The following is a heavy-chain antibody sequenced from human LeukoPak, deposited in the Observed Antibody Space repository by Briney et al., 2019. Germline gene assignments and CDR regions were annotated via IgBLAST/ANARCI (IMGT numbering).Heavy chain of an antibody. CDR1: GFTFTNVW. Sequence: GGSLRLSCAASGFTFTNVWISWVRQAPGKGLEWVAVISYDGSNKYYADSVKGRFTISRDNSKNTLYLQMNSLRAEDTAVYYCAKDQGSSGYYWNSEFDYWGQGTLVTVSS. CDR2: ISYDGSNK. V-gene: IGHV3-30*18. CDR3: AKDQGSSGYYWNSEFDY. D-gene: IGHD3-22*01. J-gene: IGHJ4*02.